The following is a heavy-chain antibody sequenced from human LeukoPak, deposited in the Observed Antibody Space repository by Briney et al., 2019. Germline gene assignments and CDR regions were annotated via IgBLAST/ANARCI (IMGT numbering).Heavy chain of an antibody. V-gene: IGHV4-61*01. CDR2: IYYSGST. D-gene: IGHD6-13*01. CDR3: ARLPSSQQLDFDY. J-gene: IGHJ4*02. CDR1: GGSVSSGSYY. Sequence: SETLSLTCTVSGGSVSSGSYYWSWIRQPPGKGLEWIGYIYYSGSTDYNPSLKSRVTISVDTSKNQFSLKLSSVTAVDTAVYYCARLPSSQQLDFDYWGQGTLVTVSS.